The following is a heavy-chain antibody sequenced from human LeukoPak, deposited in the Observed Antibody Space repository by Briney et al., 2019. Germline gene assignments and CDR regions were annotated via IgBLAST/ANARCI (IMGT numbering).Heavy chain of an antibody. J-gene: IGHJ5*02. V-gene: IGHV4-61*02. Sequence: SETLSLTCAVSGGSISSGSYYWSWIRQPAGKGLEWIGRIYTSGSTNYNPSLKSRVTISVDTSKNQFSLKLSSVTAADTAVYYCARASSSWYNNWFDPWGQGTLVTVSS. CDR1: GGSISSGSYY. CDR2: IYTSGST. D-gene: IGHD6-13*01. CDR3: ARASSSWYNNWFDP.